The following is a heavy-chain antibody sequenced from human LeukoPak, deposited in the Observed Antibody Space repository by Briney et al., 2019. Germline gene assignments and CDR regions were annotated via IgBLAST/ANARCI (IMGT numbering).Heavy chain of an antibody. Sequence: GRSLRLSCAASGFTFSSYAMHWVRQAPGKGLEYVSTISSNGFSTYYANSVKDRFIISRDNSKNALYLQMGSLRLEDMAVYYCARDRGSGGAKYVHHWGQGTLVTVSS. D-gene: IGHD3-16*01. J-gene: IGHJ1*01. CDR1: GFTFSSYA. V-gene: IGHV3-64*01. CDR2: ISSNGFST. CDR3: ARDRGSGGAKYVHH.